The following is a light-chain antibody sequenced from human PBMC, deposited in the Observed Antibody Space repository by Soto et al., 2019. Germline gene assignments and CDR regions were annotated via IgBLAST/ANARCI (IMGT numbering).Light chain of an antibody. J-gene: IGLJ3*02. CDR1: SSNIGSNT. CDR2: TNN. Sequence: QSVLTQPPSASGTPGQRVTISCPGSSSNIGSNTVNWYQQLPGTAPKLLIYTNNQRPSGVPDRFSGSKSGTSASLAISGLQSEYEADYYCAAWDDSLNGWVFGGGTKLTVL. V-gene: IGLV1-44*01. CDR3: AAWDDSLNGWV.